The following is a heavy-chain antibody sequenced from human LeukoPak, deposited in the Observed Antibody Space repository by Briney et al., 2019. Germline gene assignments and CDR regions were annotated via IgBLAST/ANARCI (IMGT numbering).Heavy chain of an antibody. V-gene: IGHV3-33*01. Sequence: GGSLRLSCAASGFTFSSYGMHWVRQAPGKGLEWVAVILNDGSREKYADSVKGRFTISRDNSKNTLFLQMNSLRAEDTAVYYCARDDALGDNALDIWGQGTMVTVSS. CDR1: GFTFSSYG. CDR2: ILNDGSRE. CDR3: ARDDALGDNALDI. J-gene: IGHJ3*02. D-gene: IGHD3-16*01.